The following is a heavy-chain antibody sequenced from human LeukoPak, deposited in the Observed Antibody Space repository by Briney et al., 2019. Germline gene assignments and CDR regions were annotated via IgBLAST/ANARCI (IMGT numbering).Heavy chain of an antibody. CDR3: AKDQQIWGAFDI. CDR1: GFTFDDYA. Sequence: GGSLRLSCAASGFTFDDYAMHWVRQAPGKGLEWVSGISWNSGSIGYADSVKGRFTISRDNAKNSLYLQMNSLRAEDTALYYCAKDQQIWGAFDIWRQGTMVTVSS. V-gene: IGHV3-9*01. CDR2: ISWNSGSI. J-gene: IGHJ3*02. D-gene: IGHD3-16*01.